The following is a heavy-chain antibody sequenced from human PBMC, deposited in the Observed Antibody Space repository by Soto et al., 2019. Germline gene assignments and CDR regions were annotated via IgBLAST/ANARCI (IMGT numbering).Heavy chain of an antibody. Sequence: QVQLVESGGGVVQPGRSLRLSCAASGFTFSSYGMHWVRQAPGKGLEWVAVISYDGSNKYYADSVKGRFTISRDNSKNTLYLQMNSLRAEDTAVYYCAKDLRWSGGDERSGFDYCGQGTLVTVSS. V-gene: IGHV3-30*18. J-gene: IGHJ4*02. CDR2: ISYDGSNK. CDR3: AKDLRWSGGDERSGFDY. CDR1: GFTFSSYG. D-gene: IGHD3-16*01.